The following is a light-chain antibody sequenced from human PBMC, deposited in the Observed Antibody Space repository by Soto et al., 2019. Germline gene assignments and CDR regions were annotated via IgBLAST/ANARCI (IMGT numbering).Light chain of an antibody. CDR3: SSYTSSSTDV. V-gene: IGLV2-14*03. CDR1: SSDVGGYVF. Sequence: QSVLTQPASVSGSPGQSITISCTGTSSDVGGYVFVSWYQQHPGKAPKLLIYDVNNRPSGVSDRFSGSKSGNTASLTISWLQAEDEADYYCSSYTSSSTDVFGTGTKVTVL. J-gene: IGLJ1*01. CDR2: DVN.